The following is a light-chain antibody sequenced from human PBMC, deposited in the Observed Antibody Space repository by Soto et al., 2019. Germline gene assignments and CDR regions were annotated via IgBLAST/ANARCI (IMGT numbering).Light chain of an antibody. V-gene: IGLV2-23*01. Sequence: QSALTQPASVSGSPGQSITISCTGTSSDVGSYNLVSWYQQHPGKAPKLMIYEGSKRPSGVSNRFSGSKSGNTASLTISGLQAEYGADYYCCSYARSSTLYVFGTGTKLAVL. CDR2: EGS. CDR3: CSYARSSTLYV. CDR1: SSDVGSYNL. J-gene: IGLJ1*01.